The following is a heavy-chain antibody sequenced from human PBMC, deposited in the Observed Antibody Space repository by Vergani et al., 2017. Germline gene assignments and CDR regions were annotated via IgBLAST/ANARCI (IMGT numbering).Heavy chain of an antibody. Sequence: QVQLVQSGAEVKKPGSSVKVPCKASGGPFSSYAISWVRQAPGQGLEWMGGIIPIFGTANYALQFQGRVTITAEESTSTAFMEMGSVLYDDTNVYYCAMAYHAQMYYYFWSGRFDYWGQGTLVTVSS. CDR1: GGPFSSYA. J-gene: IGHJ4*02. CDR3: AMAYHAQMYYYFWSGRFDY. CDR2: IIPIFGTA. D-gene: IGHD3-3*01. V-gene: IGHV1-69*01.